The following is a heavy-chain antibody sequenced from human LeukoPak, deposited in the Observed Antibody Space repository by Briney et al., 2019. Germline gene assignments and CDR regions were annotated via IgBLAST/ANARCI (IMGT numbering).Heavy chain of an antibody. J-gene: IGHJ4*02. Sequence: KTGGSLRLSCAASGFTFNNYAMIWVRQAPGEGLEWVSGILGSGRNTYYAESVKGRFTISRDNSKSTLFLQMDSLRAEDTAVYFCASQRSYSGNYVTFDYWGQGALVTVSS. CDR2: ILGSGRNT. CDR1: GFTFNNYA. D-gene: IGHD1-26*01. CDR3: ASQRSYSGNYVTFDY. V-gene: IGHV3-23*01.